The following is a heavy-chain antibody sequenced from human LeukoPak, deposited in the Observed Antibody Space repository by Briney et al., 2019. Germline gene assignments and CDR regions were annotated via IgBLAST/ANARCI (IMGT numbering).Heavy chain of an antibody. D-gene: IGHD2-2*01. Sequence: SVKVSCKASGGTFSSYAISWVRQAPGQGLEWIGGIIPIFGTANYAQTFQGRVTITTDESTSTAYMELSSLRSEDTAVYYCAREGRCSSTSCSNWFDPWGQGTLVTVSS. CDR1: GGTFSSYA. CDR2: IIPIFGTA. V-gene: IGHV1-69*05. CDR3: AREGRCSSTSCSNWFDP. J-gene: IGHJ5*02.